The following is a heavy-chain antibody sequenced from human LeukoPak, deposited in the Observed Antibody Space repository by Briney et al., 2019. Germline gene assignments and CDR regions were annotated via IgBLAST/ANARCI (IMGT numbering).Heavy chain of an antibody. Sequence: ASVDVSCKASGYTFTSYYMHWVRQAPGQGLEWMGIINPSGGSTSYAQKFQGRVTMTRDTSTNTVYMELSSLRSEDTAVYYCASPRAYCGGDCGGMDVWGQGTTVTVSS. V-gene: IGHV1-46*01. J-gene: IGHJ6*02. CDR2: INPSGGST. CDR1: GYTFTSYY. D-gene: IGHD2-21*02. CDR3: ASPRAYCGGDCGGMDV.